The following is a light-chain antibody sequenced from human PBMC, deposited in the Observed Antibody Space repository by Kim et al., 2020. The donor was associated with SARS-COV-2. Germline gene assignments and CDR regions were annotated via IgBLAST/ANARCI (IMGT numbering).Light chain of an antibody. V-gene: IGKV3D-20*01. Sequence: EIVLTQSPATLSLSPGERATLSCGASQSVNSGWLAWYQQKPGLAPRLLIYDASTRATGIPDKFSGGGSGTDFTLTITRLEPEDFAVYYCQQSDSSPYTFGQGTKLEIK. CDR2: DAS. J-gene: IGKJ2*01. CDR3: QQSDSSPYT. CDR1: QSVNSGW.